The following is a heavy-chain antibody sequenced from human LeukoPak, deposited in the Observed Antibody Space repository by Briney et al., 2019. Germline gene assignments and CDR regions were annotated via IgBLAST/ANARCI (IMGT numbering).Heavy chain of an antibody. CDR1: GCTFSNYD. CDR3: AKDHTSYSGYDSLDF. J-gene: IGHJ4*02. D-gene: IGHD5-12*01. V-gene: IGHV3-23*01. Sequence: PGGSLRLSCTASGCTFSNYDMTWVRQAPGKGLEWVSDISGSGETAHYADSVKGRLTISRDNSKNTVYLQMSSLRADVTAVYFCAKDHTSYSGYDSLDFWGPGTLVTVSS. CDR2: ISGSGETA.